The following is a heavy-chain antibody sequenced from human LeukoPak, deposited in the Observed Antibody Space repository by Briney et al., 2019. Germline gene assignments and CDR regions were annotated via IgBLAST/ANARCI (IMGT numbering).Heavy chain of an antibody. V-gene: IGHV3-53*01. CDR1: GLSFGDYG. CDR2: MYSRGDT. CDR3: ARDAPQVPAAGVLAS. J-gene: IGHJ5*02. Sequence: GGSLRLSCVGSGLSFGDYGMNWVRQAPGKGLEWVSVMYSRGDTYYADSVKGRFTFSRDISKNTLYLQMNGLRTEDTAMYYCARDAPQVPAAGVLASWGQGTLVTVSS. D-gene: IGHD6-13*01.